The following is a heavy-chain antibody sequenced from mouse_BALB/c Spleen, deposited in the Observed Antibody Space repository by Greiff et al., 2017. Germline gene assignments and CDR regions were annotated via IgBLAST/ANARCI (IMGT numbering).Heavy chain of an antibody. CDR3: ASGGYYVAY. V-gene: IGHV3-2*02. Sequence: EVKLLESGPGLVKPSQSLSLTCTVTGYSITSDYAWNWIRQFPGNKLEWMGYISYSGSTSYNPSLESRISITRDTSKNQFFLQLNSVTTEDTATYYCASGGYYVAYWGQGTLVTVSA. CDR2: ISYSGST. D-gene: IGHD2-3*01. J-gene: IGHJ3*01. CDR1: GYSITSDYA.